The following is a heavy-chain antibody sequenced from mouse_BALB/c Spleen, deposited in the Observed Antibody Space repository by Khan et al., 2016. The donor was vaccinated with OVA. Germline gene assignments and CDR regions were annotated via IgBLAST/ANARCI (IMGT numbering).Heavy chain of an antibody. Sequence: EVELVESGGDLVKPGGSLKLSCAASGFTFSPYAMSWVRQTPDKGLEGVETIRTGGDSIFYPDGVKGRFTISRDNAKNTLYLQMSSLRSEDTAMYYCARHNYGPFAYWGQGTLVTVSA. CDR2: IRTGGDSI. D-gene: IGHD1-1*01. J-gene: IGHJ3*01. CDR1: GFTFSPYA. V-gene: IGHV5-6*01. CDR3: ARHNYGPFAY.